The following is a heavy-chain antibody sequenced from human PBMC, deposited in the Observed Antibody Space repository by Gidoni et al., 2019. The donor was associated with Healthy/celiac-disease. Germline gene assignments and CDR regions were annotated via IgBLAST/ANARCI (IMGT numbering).Heavy chain of an antibody. CDR2: ISYDGSNK. CDR1: GFTFSSYA. J-gene: IGHJ5*02. CDR3: AREVAAAAGNWFDP. V-gene: IGHV3-30-3*01. D-gene: IGHD6-13*01. Sequence: QVQLVESGGGVVQPGRSLRLSCAASGFTFSSYAMHWVRQAPGKGLEWVAVISYDGSNKYYADSVKGRFTISRDNSKNTLYLQMNSLRAEDTAVYYCAREVAAAAGNWFDPWGQGTLVTVSS.